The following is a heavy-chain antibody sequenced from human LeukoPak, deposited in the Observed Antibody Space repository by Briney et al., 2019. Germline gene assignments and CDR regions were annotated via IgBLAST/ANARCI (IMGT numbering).Heavy chain of an antibody. CDR3: ASGRQLGY. J-gene: IGHJ4*02. D-gene: IGHD6-13*01. CDR1: GFTFSNYW. CDR2: IRQDGSEK. V-gene: IGHV3-7*01. Sequence: GGSLRLSCAASGFTFSNYWMSWVRQAPGKGLEWVANIRQDGSEKYYVDSVKGRFTISRDNDKNSLYLQMNSLRAEDAAVYYCASGRQLGYWGQGTLVTVSS.